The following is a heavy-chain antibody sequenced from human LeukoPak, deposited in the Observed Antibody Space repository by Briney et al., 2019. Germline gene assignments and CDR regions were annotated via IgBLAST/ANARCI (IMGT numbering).Heavy chain of an antibody. J-gene: IGHJ1*01. CDR2: IYESGSA. CDR1: GGSISSSAYY. Sequence: PSETLSLTCTVSGGSISSSAYYWGWSRQPPGKGLEWIGSIYESGSAYYNPSLKSRVAISVDTSKNLLSLKLRSVTAADTAVYYCARGLVSQKTALGYCSSTSCYKSQYFQHWGQGTLVTVSS. V-gene: IGHV4-39*01. D-gene: IGHD2-2*02. CDR3: ARGLVSQKTALGYCSSTSCYKSQYFQH.